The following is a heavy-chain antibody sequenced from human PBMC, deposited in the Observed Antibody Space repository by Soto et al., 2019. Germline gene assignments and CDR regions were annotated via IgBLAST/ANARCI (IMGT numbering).Heavy chain of an antibody. CDR3: ARVAY. Sequence: GWSLRLSCEASGFTFSRVSMNLVRQVPGKGLEWVASISSASSETWYADSVKGRLIISRDNAQNSLFLQMNTLRPEDSAIYYCARVAYWGTGTQVTVSS. J-gene: IGHJ4*02. CDR2: ISSASSET. CDR1: GFTFSRVS. V-gene: IGHV3-21*01.